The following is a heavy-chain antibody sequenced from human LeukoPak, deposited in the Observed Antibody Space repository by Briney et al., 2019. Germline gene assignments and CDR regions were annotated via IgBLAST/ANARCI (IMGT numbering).Heavy chain of an antibody. D-gene: IGHD6-13*01. CDR3: AKQAGYSSSWAADDAFDI. CDR1: GYSFTNYW. CDR2: LYPGDSDT. V-gene: IGHV5-51*01. J-gene: IGHJ3*02. Sequence: GESLKISCKASGYSFTNYWIGWVRQMPGKGLEWMGILYPGDSDTRYSPSFRGQVTSSADKSISTAYLQWSSLEASDTAMYYCAKQAGYSSSWAADDAFDIWGQGTMVTVSS.